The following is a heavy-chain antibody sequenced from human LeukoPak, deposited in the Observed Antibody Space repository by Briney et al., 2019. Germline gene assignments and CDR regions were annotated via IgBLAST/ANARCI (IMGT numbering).Heavy chain of an antibody. CDR3: ARRLYIVRGAFDI. CDR2: ISGSGGTT. D-gene: IGHD2/OR15-2a*01. CDR1: GFTFSSYA. J-gene: IGHJ3*02. V-gene: IGHV3-23*01. Sequence: GGSLRLSCAASGFTFSSYAMSWVRQPPGKGLEWVSGISGSGGTTYYADSVKGRFTISRDDSKNTLYLQMNNLRAEDTAMYFCARRLYIVRGAFDIWGQGTMVTVSS.